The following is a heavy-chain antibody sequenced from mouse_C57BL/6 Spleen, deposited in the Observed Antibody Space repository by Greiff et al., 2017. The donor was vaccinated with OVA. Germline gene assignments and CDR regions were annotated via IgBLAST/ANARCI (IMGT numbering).Heavy chain of an antibody. CDR1: GYTFTDYY. V-gene: IGHV1-76*01. CDR2: IYPGSGNT. CDR3: ARDGSIAWFAY. J-gene: IGHJ3*01. Sequence: VKLQESGAELVRPGASVKLSCKASGYTFTDYYINWVKQRPGQGLEWIARIYPGSGNTYYNEKFKGKATLTAEKSSSTAYMQLSSLTSEDAAVYFCARDGSIAWFAYWGQGTLVTVSA. D-gene: IGHD1-1*01.